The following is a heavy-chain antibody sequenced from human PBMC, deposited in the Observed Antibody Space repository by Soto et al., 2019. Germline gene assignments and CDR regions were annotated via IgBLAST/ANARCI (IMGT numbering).Heavy chain of an antibody. D-gene: IGHD3-10*01. CDR1: GFTFSSYA. CDR2: ISSNGGST. CDR3: VILPSGVTREFDY. Sequence: GGSLRLSCSASGFTFSSYAMHWVRQAPGKGLEYVSAISSNGGSTYYADSVKGRFTISRDNSKNTLYLQMSSLRAEDTAVYYCVILPSGVTREFDYWGQGTLVTVSS. V-gene: IGHV3-64D*08. J-gene: IGHJ4*02.